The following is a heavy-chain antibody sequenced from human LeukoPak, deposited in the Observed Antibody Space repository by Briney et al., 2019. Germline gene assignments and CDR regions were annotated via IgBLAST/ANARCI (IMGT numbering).Heavy chain of an antibody. J-gene: IGHJ4*02. CDR3: ARGIDY. CDR2: IYTGGGR. CDR1: GFTFDDYA. V-gene: IGHV3-53*01. Sequence: PGRSLRLSCAASGFTFDDYAMHWVRQAPGKELEWVSVIYTGGGRYYADSVRGRFTISRDTSKNMVFLQMNSLRVEDTAVYYCARGIDYWGRGTLVTVSS.